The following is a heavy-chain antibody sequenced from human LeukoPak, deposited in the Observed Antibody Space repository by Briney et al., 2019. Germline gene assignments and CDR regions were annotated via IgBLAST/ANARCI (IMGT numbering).Heavy chain of an antibody. D-gene: IGHD3-10*01. CDR3: ARSHGGSGTSGFDY. V-gene: IGHV4-59*01. J-gene: IGHJ4*02. CDR1: GGSFSGYY. Sequence: PSETLSLTCAVYGGSFSGYYWSWIRQPPGKGLEWIGYIYYSGSTNYNPSLKSRVTISVDTSKNQFSLKLSSVTAADTAVYYCARSHGGSGTSGFDYWGQGTLVTVSS. CDR2: IYYSGST.